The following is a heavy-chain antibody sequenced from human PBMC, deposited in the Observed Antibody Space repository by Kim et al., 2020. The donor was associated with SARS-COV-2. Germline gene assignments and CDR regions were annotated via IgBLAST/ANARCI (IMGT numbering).Heavy chain of an antibody. V-gene: IGHV4-34*01. CDR2: INHSGST. D-gene: IGHD2-15*01. Sequence: SETLSLTCAVYGGSFSGYYWSWIRQPPGKGLEWIGEINHSGSTNYNPSLKSRVTISVDTSKNQFSLKLSSVTAADTAVYYCARLPREHWSGGSCCSGFD. CDR3: ARLPREHWSGGSCCSGFD. CDR1: GGSFSGYY. J-gene: IGHJ4*01.